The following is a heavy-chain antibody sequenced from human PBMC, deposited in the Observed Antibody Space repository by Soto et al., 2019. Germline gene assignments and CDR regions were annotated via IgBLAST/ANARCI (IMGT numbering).Heavy chain of an antibody. CDR1: GYTFSSYG. J-gene: IGHJ4*02. CDR2: ISAYNGNT. V-gene: IGHV1-18*01. Sequence: QVQLVQSGAEVKKPGASEKVSCKASGYTFSSYGISWVRQAPGQGLEWMGWISAYNGNTKDAQKLQGRVTMTTDTSTSTANMERRSLRSDDTAVYCWARDRGQQLFDYWGQGTLVTVSS. CDR3: ARDRGQQLFDY. D-gene: IGHD6-13*01.